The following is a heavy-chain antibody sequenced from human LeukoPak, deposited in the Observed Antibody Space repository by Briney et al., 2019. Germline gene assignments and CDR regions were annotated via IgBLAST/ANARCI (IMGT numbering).Heavy chain of an antibody. V-gene: IGHV1-69*06. D-gene: IGHD1-26*01. J-gene: IGHJ3*01. Sequence: SVKVSCKASGGTFSSYAISWVRQAPGQGLEWMGGIIPVFDRPTYAQKFEGRVTITADKSTNVTYMEISSLTSDDTAVYYCARDAQWELRAFDVWGQGTMVIVSS. CDR1: GGTFSSYA. CDR2: IIPVFDRP. CDR3: ARDAQWELRAFDV.